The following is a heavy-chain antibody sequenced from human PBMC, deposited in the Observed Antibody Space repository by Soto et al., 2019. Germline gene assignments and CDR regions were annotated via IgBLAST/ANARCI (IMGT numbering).Heavy chain of an antibody. V-gene: IGHV3-23*01. Sequence: EVQLLESGGGLVQPGGSLRLSCAASGFTFSSYAMSWVRQAPGKGLEWVSAISGSGGSTYYADSVKGRFTISRDNSKNPLYLQMNSLRAEDTAVYYWAKGPRSSGWSMTGWGGGYWGQGTLVTVSS. CDR1: GFTFSSYA. CDR2: ISGSGGST. J-gene: IGHJ4*02. CDR3: AKGPRSSGWSMTGWGGGY. D-gene: IGHD6-19*01.